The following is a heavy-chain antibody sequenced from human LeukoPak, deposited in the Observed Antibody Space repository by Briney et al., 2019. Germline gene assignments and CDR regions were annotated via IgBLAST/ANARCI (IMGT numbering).Heavy chain of an antibody. CDR3: VRHSRNYDYVWGSHRPYYLDY. CDR2: IYPGDSET. CDR1: GYSFTSYW. Sequence: GESLKISCKGSGYSFTSYWIGWVRQMPGKGLEWMGIIYPGDSETRYSPSFQGQVTISADKSISTAYLQWSSLKASDTAMYYCVRHSRNYDYVWGSHRPYYLDYWGQGTLVTVSS. J-gene: IGHJ4*02. D-gene: IGHD3-16*02. V-gene: IGHV5-51*01.